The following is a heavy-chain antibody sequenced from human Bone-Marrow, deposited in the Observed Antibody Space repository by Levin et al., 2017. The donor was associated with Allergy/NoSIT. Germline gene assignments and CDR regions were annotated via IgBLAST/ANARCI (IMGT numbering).Heavy chain of an antibody. CDR3: GRDVSLCSTSSCRTFDY. CDR1: GFNFNSYV. J-gene: IGHJ4*02. CDR2: ISHDGSNE. D-gene: IGHD2-2*01. V-gene: IGHV3-30-3*01. Sequence: GGSLRLSCAASGFNFNSYVMHWVRQAPGKGLEWVAAISHDGSNEYYADSVKGRFTISRDNSKTPLYLQMNSLSAEDTAVFYGGRDVSLCSTSSCRTFDYWGQGTVVTVSS.